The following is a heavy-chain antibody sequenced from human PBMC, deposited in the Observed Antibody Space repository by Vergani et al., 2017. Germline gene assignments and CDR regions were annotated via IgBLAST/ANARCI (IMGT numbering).Heavy chain of an antibody. CDR1: GYTFTGYY. D-gene: IGHD3-10*01. J-gene: IGHJ6*02. V-gene: IGHV1-2*02. CDR2: INPNSGGT. Sequence: QVQLVQSGAEVKKPGASVTVSCKASGYTFTGYYMHWVRQAPGQGLEWMGWINPNSGGTNYAQKFKGRVTMTRDTSISTAYMELSRLRSDDTAVYYCASEGGRGVSSDGLSYYYYYGMDVWGQGTTVTVSS. CDR3: ASEGGRGVSSDGLSYYYYYGMDV.